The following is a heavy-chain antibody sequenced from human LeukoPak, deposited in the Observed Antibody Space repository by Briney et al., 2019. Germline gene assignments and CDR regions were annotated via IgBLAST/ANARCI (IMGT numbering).Heavy chain of an antibody. V-gene: IGHV2-70*04. D-gene: IGHD3-22*01. CDR2: IDWDDDK. Sequence: SGPALVKSTQTLILTCTFSGFSLSTSGMRGSWMRQPPGKALEWLARIDWDDDKFYSTSLKTRLTISKDTSKNQVVLTMTNMDPVDTATYYCAHNYYDSSGLIWGQGTMVTVSS. J-gene: IGHJ3*02. CDR1: GFSLSTSGMR. CDR3: AHNYYDSSGLI.